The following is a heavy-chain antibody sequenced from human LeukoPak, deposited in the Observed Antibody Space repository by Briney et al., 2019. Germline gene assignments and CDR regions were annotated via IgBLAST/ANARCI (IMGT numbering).Heavy chain of an antibody. V-gene: IGHV4-34*01. J-gene: IGHJ5*02. CDR2: INHSGST. Sequence: MPSETLSLTCAVYGGSFSGYYWSWIRQPPGKGLEWIGEINHSGSTNYNPSLKSRVTISVDTSRNQFSLKLSSVTAADTAVYYCARGLRTYYYDSSGYYNWFDPWGQGTLVTVSS. D-gene: IGHD3-22*01. CDR1: GGSFSGYY. CDR3: ARGLRTYYYDSSGYYNWFDP.